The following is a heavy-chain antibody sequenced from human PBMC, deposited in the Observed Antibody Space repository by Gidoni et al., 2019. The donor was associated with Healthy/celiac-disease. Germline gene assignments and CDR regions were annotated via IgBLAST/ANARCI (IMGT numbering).Heavy chain of an antibody. CDR1: GFTFSSYA. D-gene: IGHD6-19*01. Sequence: QVQLVESGGGVVQPGRSLRLSCAASGFTFSSYAMHWVRQAPGKGLEWVAVISYDGSNKYYADSVKGRFTISRDNSKNTLYLQMNSLRAEDTAVYYCARLGQWLVLELDYWGQGTLVTVSS. V-gene: IGHV3-30-3*01. CDR2: ISYDGSNK. CDR3: ARLGQWLVLELDY. J-gene: IGHJ4*02.